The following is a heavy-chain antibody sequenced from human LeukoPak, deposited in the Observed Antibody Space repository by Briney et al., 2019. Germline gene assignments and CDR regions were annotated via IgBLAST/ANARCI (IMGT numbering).Heavy chain of an antibody. CDR2: IKSKTDGGTT. Sequence: PGGSLRLSCAASGFTFSNAWMSWVRQAPGKGLEWVGRIKSKTDGGTTDYAAPVKGRFTISRDDSKNTLYLQMNSLKTEDTAVYYCTTEFLYYDILTGYYRSAVFWYWGQGTLVTVSS. CDR1: GFTFSNAW. D-gene: IGHD3-9*01. CDR3: TTEFLYYDILTGYYRSAVFWY. V-gene: IGHV3-15*01. J-gene: IGHJ4*02.